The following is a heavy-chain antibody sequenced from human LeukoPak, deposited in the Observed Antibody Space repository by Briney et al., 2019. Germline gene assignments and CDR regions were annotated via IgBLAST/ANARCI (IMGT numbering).Heavy chain of an antibody. CDR1: GFTFSSYA. D-gene: IGHD3-22*01. V-gene: IGHV3-23*01. CDR2: ISGSGGST. CDR3: AKVAPDYYDSSSRHRDGYWYFDL. J-gene: IGHJ2*01. Sequence: GGSLRLSCAASGFTFSSYAMSWLPQAPGKGLEWVSAISGSGGSTYYADSVKGRFTISRDNSKNTLYLQMNSLRAEDTAVYYCAKVAPDYYDSSSRHRDGYWYFDLWGRGTLVTVSS.